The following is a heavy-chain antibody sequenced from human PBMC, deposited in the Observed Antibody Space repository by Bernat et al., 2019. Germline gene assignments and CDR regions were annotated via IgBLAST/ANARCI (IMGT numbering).Heavy chain of an antibody. CDR2: ISSTNEI. D-gene: IGHD1-1*01. CDR3: ARDFNWSIDY. J-gene: IGHJ4*02. CDR1: GFTFSIYS. V-gene: IGHV3-48*01. Sequence: EVQLVESGGGLIQPGGSLTLSCEASGFTFSIYSLNWVRQAPGKGLEWLSYISSTNEIHYTDSVKGRFTISRDDARNSLSLQMNSLRTKDTAVYYCARDFNWSIDYWGQGTLVTVSS.